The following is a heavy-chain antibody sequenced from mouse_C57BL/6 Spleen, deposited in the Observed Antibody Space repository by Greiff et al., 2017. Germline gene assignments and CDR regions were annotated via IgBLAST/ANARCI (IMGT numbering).Heavy chain of an antibody. CDR1: GFSFNTYA. J-gene: IGHJ3*01. V-gene: IGHV10-1*01. CDR3: VRPPDYYGSSPWFAY. Sequence: EVQRVESGGGLVQPKGSLKLSCAASGFSFNTYAMNWVRQAPGKGLEWVARIRSKSNNYATYYADSVKDRFTISRDDSESMLYLQMNNLKTEDTAMYYCVRPPDYYGSSPWFAYWGQGTLVTVSA. D-gene: IGHD1-1*01. CDR2: IRSKSNNYAT.